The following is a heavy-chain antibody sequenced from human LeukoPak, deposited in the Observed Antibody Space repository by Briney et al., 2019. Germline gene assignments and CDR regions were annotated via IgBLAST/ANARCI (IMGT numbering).Heavy chain of an antibody. CDR2: IYYSGST. V-gene: IGHV4-59*01. CDR1: GGSISSYY. D-gene: IGHD1-1*01. Sequence: SETLSLTRTVSGGSISSYYWSWIRQPPGKGLEWIGYIYYSGSTNYNPSLKSRVTISVDTSKNQFSLKLSSVTAADTAVYYCAREVGLTNDYWGQGTLVTVSS. CDR3: AREVGLTNDY. J-gene: IGHJ4*02.